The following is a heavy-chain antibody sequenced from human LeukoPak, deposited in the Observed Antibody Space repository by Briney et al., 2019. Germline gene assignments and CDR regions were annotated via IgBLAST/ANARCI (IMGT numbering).Heavy chain of an antibody. Sequence: SETLSLTCSVSGGSISSSSYYWGWIRQPPGKGLEWIGSVSNSGCTYYTPSLKSRVSISVDMSKNQFSLKLSSVTAADTAIYYCARTEYSWNYNYWGQGILVTVSS. J-gene: IGHJ4*02. CDR2: VSNSGCT. CDR1: GGSISSSSYY. D-gene: IGHD1-7*01. V-gene: IGHV4-39*01. CDR3: ARTEYSWNYNY.